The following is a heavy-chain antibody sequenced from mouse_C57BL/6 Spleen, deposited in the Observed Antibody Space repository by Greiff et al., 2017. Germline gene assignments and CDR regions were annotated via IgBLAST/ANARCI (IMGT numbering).Heavy chain of an antibody. Sequence: EVQGVESGGGLVKPGGSLKLSCAASGFTFSSYAMSWVRQTPEKRLEWVATISDGGSYTYYPDNVKGRFTISRDSAKNNLYLQMSHLKSEDTAMYYCARDDDYDRGYYAMDYWGQGTSVTVSS. CDR3: ARDDDYDRGYYAMDY. D-gene: IGHD2-4*01. V-gene: IGHV5-4*01. CDR2: ISDGGSYT. CDR1: GFTFSSYA. J-gene: IGHJ4*01.